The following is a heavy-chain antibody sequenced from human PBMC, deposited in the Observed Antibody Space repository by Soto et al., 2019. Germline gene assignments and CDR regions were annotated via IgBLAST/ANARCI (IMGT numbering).Heavy chain of an antibody. V-gene: IGHV3-49*03. Sequence: GGSLRLSCTASGFTFGDFAMSWFRQAPGKGLEWVGFISNKAYGGTTEYAASVKGRFTISRDDSKSIAYLQMNSLKTEDTAVYYCSRVQLFYYHYGMDVWGQGTTVTVSS. J-gene: IGHJ6*02. CDR2: ISNKAYGGTT. D-gene: IGHD1-1*01. CDR3: SRVQLFYYHYGMDV. CDR1: GFTFGDFA.